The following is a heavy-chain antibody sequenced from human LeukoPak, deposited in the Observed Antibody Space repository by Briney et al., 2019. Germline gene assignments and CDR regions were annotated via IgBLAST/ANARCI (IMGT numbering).Heavy chain of an antibody. Sequence: PGRSLRLSCAASGFTFSSYGMHWVRQAPGKGLEWVAVIWYDGSNKYYADSVKGRFTISRDNSKNTLYLQMNSLRAEDTAVYYCARDTRLYYYDSSDFDYWGQGTLVTVSS. D-gene: IGHD3-22*01. CDR3: ARDTRLYYYDSSDFDY. J-gene: IGHJ4*02. CDR2: IWYDGSNK. V-gene: IGHV3-33*01. CDR1: GFTFSSYG.